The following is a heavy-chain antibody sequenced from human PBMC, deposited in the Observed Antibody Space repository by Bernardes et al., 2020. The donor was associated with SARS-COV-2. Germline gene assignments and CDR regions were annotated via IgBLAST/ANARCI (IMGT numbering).Heavy chain of an antibody. V-gene: IGHV4-39*07. CDR3: ASSKDFWSGYCGWFDP. CDR1: GGSISSSSYY. J-gene: IGHJ5*02. Sequence: SETLSLTCTVSGGSISSSSYYWGWIRQPPGKGLEWIGSIYYSGSTYYNPSLKSRVTISVDTSKNQFSLKLSSVTAADTAVYYCASSKDFWSGYCGWFDPWGQGTLVTVSS. D-gene: IGHD3-3*01. CDR2: IYYSGST.